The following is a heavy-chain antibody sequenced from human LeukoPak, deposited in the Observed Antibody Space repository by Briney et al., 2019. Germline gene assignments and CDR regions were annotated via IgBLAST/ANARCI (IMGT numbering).Heavy chain of an antibody. J-gene: IGHJ5*02. V-gene: IGHV3-21*06. CDR1: GFTFSAYS. Sequence: GGSLRVSCAASGFTFSAYSMNWVRQAPGKGMEGVSSIRSGGFFIYYADSVKGRFTISRDNAKNSLYLQMKSLRGEDTAVYYCARDGGVDRLGVAVTDGFDPWGQGTLVSVSS. CDR3: ARDGGVDRLGVAVTDGFDP. CDR2: IRSGGFFI. D-gene: IGHD6-19*01.